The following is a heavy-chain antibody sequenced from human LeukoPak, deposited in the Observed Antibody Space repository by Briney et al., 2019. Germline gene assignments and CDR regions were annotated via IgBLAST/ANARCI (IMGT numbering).Heavy chain of an antibody. J-gene: IGHJ4*02. CDR2: FNPNSGGT. V-gene: IGHV1-2*06. CDR1: GYTFTSYY. Sequence: ASVKVSCKASGYTFTSYYMHWVRQAPGQGLEWMGRFNPNSGGTNYAQKFQGSVTMIRDTSISTAYMELSRLRSDGTAVYYCARVPYDSSGSIDYWGQGTMVTVSS. D-gene: IGHD3-22*01. CDR3: ARVPYDSSGSIDY.